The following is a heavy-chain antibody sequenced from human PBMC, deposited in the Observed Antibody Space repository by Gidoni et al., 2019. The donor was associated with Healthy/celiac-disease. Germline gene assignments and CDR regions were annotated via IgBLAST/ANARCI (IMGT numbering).Heavy chain of an antibody. V-gene: IGHV5-51*01. CDR1: GYSFTSYW. D-gene: IGHD2-15*01. CDR3: ARRYCSGGSCYLTDYYFDY. J-gene: IGHJ4*02. Sequence: EVQLVQSGAEVKQPGESLKISCTGSGYSFTSYWTGWVRQMPGKGLEWMGIIYPGDSDTRYSPSCQGQVTISADKSISTAYLQWSSLKASDTAMYYCARRYCSGGSCYLTDYYFDYWGQGTLVTVSS. CDR2: IYPGDSDT.